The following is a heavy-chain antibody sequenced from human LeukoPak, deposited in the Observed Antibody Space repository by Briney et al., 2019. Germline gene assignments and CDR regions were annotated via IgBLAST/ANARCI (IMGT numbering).Heavy chain of an antibody. CDR1: GFTFSSYG. CDR3: ARRIAAAGDIDY. D-gene: IGHD6-13*01. CDR2: IWYDGSNK. Sequence: GGSLRLSCAASGFTFSSYGMHWVRQAPGKGLEWVAVIWYDGSNKYYADSVKGRFTIPRDNSKNTLYLQMNSLRAEDTAVYYCARRIAAAGDIDYWAREPCHRLL. V-gene: IGHV3-33*01. J-gene: IGHJ4*02.